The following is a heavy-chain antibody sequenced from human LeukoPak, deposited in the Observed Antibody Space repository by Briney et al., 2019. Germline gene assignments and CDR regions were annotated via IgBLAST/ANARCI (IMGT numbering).Heavy chain of an antibody. D-gene: IGHD3-10*01. CDR2: IWYDGSNK. CDR1: GFTFSSYG. V-gene: IGHV3-33*01. J-gene: IGHJ6*04. Sequence: GRSLRLSCAASGFTFSSYGMHWVRQAPGKGLEWVAVIWYDGSNKYYADSVKGRFTISRDNSKNTLYLQVNSLRAEDTAVYYCARDGAGLLWFGEAYYYGMDVWGKGTTVTVSS. CDR3: ARDGAGLLWFGEAYYYGMDV.